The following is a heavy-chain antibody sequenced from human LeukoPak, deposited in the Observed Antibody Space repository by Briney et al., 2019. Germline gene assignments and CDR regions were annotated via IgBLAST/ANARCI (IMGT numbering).Heavy chain of an antibody. V-gene: IGHV3-33*01. Sequence: GRPLRLSCAASGFTFSSYGMHWVRQAPGKGLEGVAVIWYDGSNKYYADSVKGRFTISRDNSKNTLYLQMNSLRAEDTAVYYCARDKVDTTSGAFDIWGQGTMVTVSS. D-gene: IGHD5-18*01. CDR2: IWYDGSNK. CDR3: ARDKVDTTSGAFDI. J-gene: IGHJ3*02. CDR1: GFTFSSYG.